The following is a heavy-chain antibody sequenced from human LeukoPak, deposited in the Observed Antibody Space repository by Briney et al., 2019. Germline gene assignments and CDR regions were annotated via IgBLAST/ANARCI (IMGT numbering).Heavy chain of an antibody. CDR3: ARHYGWLGY. Sequence: AASLKISCKGSGYSFTSYWIGWVRQMPGKGLEWMGMIYPGDSDTSYSPSFQGQVTISADKSISTAYLQWSSLKSSDTAMDYCARHYGWLGYWGQGTLVTVSS. D-gene: IGHD3-22*01. J-gene: IGHJ4*02. V-gene: IGHV5-51*01. CDR1: GYSFTSYW. CDR2: IYPGDSDT.